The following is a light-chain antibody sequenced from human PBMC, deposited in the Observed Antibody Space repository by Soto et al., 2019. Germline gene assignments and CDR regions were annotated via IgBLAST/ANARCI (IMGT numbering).Light chain of an antibody. CDR1: QSVTSN. CDR3: QQYNNWPRT. V-gene: IGKV3-15*01. J-gene: IGKJ1*01. CDR2: DAS. Sequence: EVVMTQSPATLSVSPGERVTLSCGASQSVTSNLAWYQQKPGQAPSLLIYDASSRATGIPARFSGSGSGTEFTLTISSLQSEDFAVYYCQQYNNWPRTFGQGTKVDIK.